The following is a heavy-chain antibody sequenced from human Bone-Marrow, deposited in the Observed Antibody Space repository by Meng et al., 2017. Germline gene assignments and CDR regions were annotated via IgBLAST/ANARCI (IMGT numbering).Heavy chain of an antibody. Sequence: ASVKVSCKASGYTFTGYYMHWVRQAPGQGLEWMGWINPNSSGTNYAQKFQGRVTMTRDTSISTAYMELSRLRSDDTAVYYCAREFRYRWGVVLPNEAFDIWGQGTMVTVSS. V-gene: IGHV1-2*02. CDR3: AREFRYRWGVVLPNEAFDI. CDR1: GYTFTGYY. D-gene: IGHD3-16*01. CDR2: INPNSSGT. J-gene: IGHJ3*02.